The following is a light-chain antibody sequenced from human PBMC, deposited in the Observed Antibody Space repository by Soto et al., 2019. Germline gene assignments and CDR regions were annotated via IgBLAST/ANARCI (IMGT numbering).Light chain of an antibody. V-gene: IGKV1-27*01. CDR1: QGISNY. J-gene: IGKJ4*01. CDR2: TAS. CDR3: QNYSSAPQLT. Sequence: DIQMTQSPSSLSASVGDRVTITCRASQGISNYLAWYQQKPGKVPKLLIYTASTLQSEFPSRFSGSGSGTDFTLTTSSLQPEDGATYYCQNYSSAPQLTFGGGTKVEIK.